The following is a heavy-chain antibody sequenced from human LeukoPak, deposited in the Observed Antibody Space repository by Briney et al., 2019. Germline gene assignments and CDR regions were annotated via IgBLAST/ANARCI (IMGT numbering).Heavy chain of an antibody. CDR1: GGSISSSSYH. J-gene: IGHJ5*02. D-gene: IGHD6-6*01. V-gene: IGHV4-39*07. CDR3: GRVERSSSLWFDP. Sequence: SETLSHTCTVSGGSISSSSYHWGWVRQPPGKGLEWIGSIYDSGSTYYNPSLKSRVTISVDTSKNQFSLKLSSVTAADTAVYYCGRVERSSSLWFDPWGQGTLVTVSS. CDR2: IYDSGST.